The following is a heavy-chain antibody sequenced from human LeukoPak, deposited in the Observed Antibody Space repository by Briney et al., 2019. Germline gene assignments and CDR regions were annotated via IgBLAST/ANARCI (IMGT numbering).Heavy chain of an antibody. CDR3: ARDQEGFDY. CDR2: IYPRDGST. CDR1: GYTFTSNY. J-gene: IGHJ4*02. Sequence: AASVKVFCKASGYTFTSNYIHWVRQAPGQGLEWMGMIYPRDGSTSYAQKFQGRVTVTRDTSTSTVHMELSGLRSEDTAVYYCARDQEGFDYWGQGTLVTVSS. V-gene: IGHV1-46*01.